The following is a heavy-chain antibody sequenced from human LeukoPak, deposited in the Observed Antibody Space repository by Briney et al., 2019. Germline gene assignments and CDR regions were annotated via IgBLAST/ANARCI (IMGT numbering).Heavy chain of an antibody. J-gene: IGHJ4*02. CDR2: IFYTGNT. D-gene: IGHD4-11*01. Sequence: SETLSLTRTVSGGSISSSTFYWGWIRQPPGKGLEWIGTIFYTGNTYYNPSLKSRLTISVDTSTNQFSLTLSSVTAADTAVYYCARLGGYSNYEAGYWGQGTLVTVSS. CDR1: GGSISSSTFY. CDR3: ARLGGYSNYEAGY. V-gene: IGHV4-39*01.